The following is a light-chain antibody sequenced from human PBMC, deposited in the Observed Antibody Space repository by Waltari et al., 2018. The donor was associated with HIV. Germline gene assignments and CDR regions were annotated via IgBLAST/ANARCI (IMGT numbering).Light chain of an antibody. CDR3: QVWDSTTAI. J-gene: IGLJ2*01. CDR2: DVS. Sequence: QSALTQPRSVSASPGQSVTISCTGTNSDVGGYDYVSWYQHHPGKAPKLLIYDVSKRPSRVPDRFSASKSGNTASLTISGLQAEDEADYYCQVWDSTTAIFGGGTKLTVL. CDR1: NSDVGGYDY. V-gene: IGLV2-11*01.